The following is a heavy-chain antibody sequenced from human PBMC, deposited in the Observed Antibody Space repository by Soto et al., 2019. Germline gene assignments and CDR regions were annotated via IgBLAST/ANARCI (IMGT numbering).Heavy chain of an antibody. CDR3: ARDRSFFFDF. V-gene: IGHV3-11*01. CDR1: GFTFTDYY. J-gene: IGHJ4*02. CDR2: ISTSGNTR. Sequence: LRLSCAASGFTFTDYYLSWVRQTPGKGLEWLSYISTSGNTRYYADSVKGRFTISRDNAKNTLYLQMNSLGAEDTAVYYCARDRSFFFDFWGQGTLVTVSS.